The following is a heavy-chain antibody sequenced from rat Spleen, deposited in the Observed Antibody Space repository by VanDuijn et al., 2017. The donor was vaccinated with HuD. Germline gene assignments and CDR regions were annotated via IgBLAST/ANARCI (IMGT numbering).Heavy chain of an antibody. CDR1: GFTFSDYS. V-gene: IGHV5-7*01. Sequence: EVQLVESGGGLVQPGRSLKLSCAASGFTFSDYSMAWVRQAPKKGLDWVAIITYDGSSTYYRDSVKGRFTISRDNAKSTLYLQVDSLRSEDTATYYCARPDYGYPFAYWGQGTLVTVSS. D-gene: IGHD1-7*01. CDR2: ITYDGSST. J-gene: IGHJ3*01. CDR3: ARPDYGYPFAY.